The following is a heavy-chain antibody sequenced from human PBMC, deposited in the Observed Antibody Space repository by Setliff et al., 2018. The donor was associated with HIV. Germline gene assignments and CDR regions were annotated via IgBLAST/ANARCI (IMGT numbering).Heavy chain of an antibody. J-gene: IGHJ4*02. Sequence: PGGSLRLSCEASGFTLSGSGMHWARQAPGKGLEWVAVIYSDGNNGKYGGDEHYGDSVKGRFTISRDNSKNTLYLQMNSLRVEDTAVYYCGKSGDGYNHGLHWGQGTLVTVSS. CDR1: GFTLSGSG. V-gene: IGHV3-33*03. D-gene: IGHD2-21*02. CDR2: IYSDGNNGKYGGDE. CDR3: GKSGDGYNHGLH.